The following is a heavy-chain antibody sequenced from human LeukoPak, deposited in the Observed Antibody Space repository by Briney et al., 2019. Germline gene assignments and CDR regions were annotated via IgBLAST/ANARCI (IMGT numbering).Heavy chain of an antibody. Sequence: PSETLSLTCTVSGGSINNYYWTWIRQPPGKGLEWIGYTYYSGSTNYNPSLKSRVTISLDPSKSQFSLKLNSVTAADTAVYFCARGEMATIFLWGQGTLVTVSS. CDR3: ARGEMATIFL. CDR1: GGSINNYY. V-gene: IGHV4-59*01. J-gene: IGHJ4*02. D-gene: IGHD5-24*01. CDR2: TYYSGST.